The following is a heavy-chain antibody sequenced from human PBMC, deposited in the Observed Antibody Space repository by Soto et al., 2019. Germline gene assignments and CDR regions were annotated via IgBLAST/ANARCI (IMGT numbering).Heavy chain of an antibody. CDR1: GYSFTSYW. CDR2: IYPGDSDT. Sequence: GESLKISCKGSGYSFTSYWIGWARQMPGKGLEWMGIIYPGDSDTRYSPSFQGQVTISADKSISTAYLQWSSLKASDTAMYYCARHGGDILTEGVYYGMDVWGQGTTVTVSS. V-gene: IGHV5-51*01. J-gene: IGHJ6*02. D-gene: IGHD3-9*01. CDR3: ARHGGDILTEGVYYGMDV.